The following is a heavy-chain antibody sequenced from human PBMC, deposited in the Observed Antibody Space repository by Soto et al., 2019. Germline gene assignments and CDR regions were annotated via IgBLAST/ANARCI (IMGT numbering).Heavy chain of an antibody. V-gene: IGHV3-48*02. Sequence: GGSLRLSCAASGFTFSSYSMNWVRQAPGKGLEWVSYISSSSSTIYYADSVKGRFTISRDNAKNSLYLQMNSLRDEDTAVYYCARAGYSSGWYVFHVFDYWGQGTLVTVSS. D-gene: IGHD6-19*01. J-gene: IGHJ4*02. CDR3: ARAGYSSGWYVFHVFDY. CDR1: GFTFSSYS. CDR2: ISSSSSTI.